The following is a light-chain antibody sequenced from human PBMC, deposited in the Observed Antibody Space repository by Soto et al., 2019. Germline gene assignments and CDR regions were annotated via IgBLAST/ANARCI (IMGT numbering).Light chain of an antibody. CDR1: SSNIGTSS. V-gene: IGLV1-44*01. Sequence: QSALNQPHSASGTPGQRVTISCSGSSSNIGTSSVHWFQQLPGTAPKLLISTTNQRPSGVPERFSGSKSGTSASLAISGLQSEDEADYYCAAWDDSLNGHVFGTGTRSPS. CDR3: AAWDDSLNGHV. J-gene: IGLJ1*01. CDR2: TTN.